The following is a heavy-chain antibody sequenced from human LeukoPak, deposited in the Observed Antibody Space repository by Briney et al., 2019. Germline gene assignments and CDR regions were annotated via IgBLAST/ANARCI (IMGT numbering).Heavy chain of an antibody. J-gene: IGHJ6*02. CDR2: IKGDGSDK. CDR1: GLTFSTYW. Sequence: GGSLRLSCAVSGLTFSTYWMNWVRQAPGKGLEWVASIKGDGSDKYYVDSVKGRFTISRDNAKNSLYLQMNSLRAEDTAVYYCARIGYYGMDVWGQGTTVTVSS. D-gene: IGHD3-22*01. V-gene: IGHV3-7*03. CDR3: ARIGYYGMDV.